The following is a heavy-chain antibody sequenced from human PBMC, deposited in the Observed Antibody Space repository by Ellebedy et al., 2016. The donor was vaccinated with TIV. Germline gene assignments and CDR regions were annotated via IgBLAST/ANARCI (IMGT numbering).Heavy chain of an antibody. Sequence: GESLKISCAASGFTFGTYGMHWVRQAPGKGLEWVAVIWYDGSNKYYADSVKGRFTISRDNSEKTLYLQMNSLRAEDTAVYYCASGSSIAAPSGGWGQGTLVTVSS. V-gene: IGHV3-33*01. D-gene: IGHD6-6*01. CDR1: GFTFGTYG. J-gene: IGHJ4*02. CDR2: IWYDGSNK. CDR3: ASGSSIAAPSGG.